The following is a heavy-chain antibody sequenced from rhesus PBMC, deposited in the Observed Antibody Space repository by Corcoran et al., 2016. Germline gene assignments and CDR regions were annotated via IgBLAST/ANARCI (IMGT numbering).Heavy chain of an antibody. CDR3: ARLSSSDAFDF. D-gene: IGHD6-43*01. CDR1: GGSISSSSYY. Sequence: QVQLQESGPGLVKPSETLSLTCDVSGGSISSSSYYWRWLRQAPGKGLEWIGYISYSGITSYNPSLKSRVTISRDTSKNQFSLKLTSMTAADTAVYYCARLSSSDAFDFWGQGLRVTVSS. CDR2: ISYSGIT. V-gene: IGHV4-122*02. J-gene: IGHJ3*01.